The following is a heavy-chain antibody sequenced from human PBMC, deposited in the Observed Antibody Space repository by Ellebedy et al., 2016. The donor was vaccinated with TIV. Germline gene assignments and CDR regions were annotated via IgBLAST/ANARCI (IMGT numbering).Heavy chain of an antibody. D-gene: IGHD4-17*01. CDR2: IGPSSNYA. CDR1: GFTFRNYA. V-gene: IGHV3-23*01. CDR3: ARGIFFQIMTTVTTALDY. Sequence: GESLKISCVASGFTFRNYAMPWVRQAPGKGLEWLSAIGPSSNYAFYADSVKGRFIVSRDNSENTLYLQMYSLRAEDTAVYYCARGIFFQIMTTVTTALDYWGQGTLVTVSS. J-gene: IGHJ4*02.